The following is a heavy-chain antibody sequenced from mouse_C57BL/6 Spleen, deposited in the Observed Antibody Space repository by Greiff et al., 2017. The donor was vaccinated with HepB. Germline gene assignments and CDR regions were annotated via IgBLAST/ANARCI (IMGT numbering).Heavy chain of an antibody. D-gene: IGHD2-4*01. CDR2: INPGSGGT. V-gene: IGHV1-54*01. Sequence: VQLQQSGAELVRPGTSVKVSCKASGYAFTNYLIEWVKQRPGQGLEWIGVINPGSGGTNYNEKFKGKATLTAEKSSSTAYRQLSSLTSEDSAVYFCARSYYDYFWFAYWGQGTLVTVSA. CDR3: ARSYYDYFWFAY. CDR1: GYAFTNYL. J-gene: IGHJ3*01.